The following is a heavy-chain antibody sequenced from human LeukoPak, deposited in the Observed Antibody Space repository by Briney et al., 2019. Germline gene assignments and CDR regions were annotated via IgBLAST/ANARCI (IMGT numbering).Heavy chain of an antibody. V-gene: IGHV3-64D*06. CDR1: GFTFNTAG. CDR3: GKDRGNSGWSPFAF. J-gene: IGHJ4*02. CDR2: INKIGTTT. Sequence: GGSLRLSCSASGFTFNTAGMHWVRQAPGKGLDYISSINKIGTTTYYADSVKNRFTISRDNSNNTLYLQMTRLRAEDTAIYYCGKDRGNSGWSPFAFWGQGTLVTVSS. D-gene: IGHD6-19*01.